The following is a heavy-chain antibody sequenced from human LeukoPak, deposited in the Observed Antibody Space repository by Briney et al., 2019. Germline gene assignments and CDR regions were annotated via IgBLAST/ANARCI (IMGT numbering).Heavy chain of an antibody. J-gene: IGHJ5*02. Sequence: PSETLSLTCSVSGGSINSGGYYWTWIRQHPVRGLEWIGYIDNSGITSHNPSLKSRVTISVDTSKNQFSLKLSSVTAADTAVYYCARGPLIVVNQLRLRNGWFDPWGQGTLVTVSS. CDR3: ARGPLIVVNQLRLRNGWFDP. CDR1: GGSINSGGYY. CDR2: IDNSGIT. D-gene: IGHD2-2*01. V-gene: IGHV4-31*03.